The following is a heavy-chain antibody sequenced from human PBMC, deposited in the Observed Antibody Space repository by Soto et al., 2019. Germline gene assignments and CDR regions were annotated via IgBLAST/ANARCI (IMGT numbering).Heavy chain of an antibody. V-gene: IGHV1-46*01. J-gene: IGHJ6*02. CDR3: ARDLPRYYYDSSGYPPSGMDV. CDR1: GYTFTSYY. D-gene: IGHD3-22*01. CDR2: INPSGGST. Sequence: ASVKVSCKASGYTFTSYYMHWVRQAPGQGLEWMGIINPSGGSTSYAQKFQGRVTMTRDTSTSTVYIELSSLRSEDTAVYYCARDLPRYYYDSSGYPPSGMDVWGQGTTVTVSS.